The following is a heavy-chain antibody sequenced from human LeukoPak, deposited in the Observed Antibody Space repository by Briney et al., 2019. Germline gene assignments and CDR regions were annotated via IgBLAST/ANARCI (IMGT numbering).Heavy chain of an antibody. CDR2: IRNKANHYTT. V-gene: IGHV3-72*01. Sequence: GGSLRLSCAASGFSFSDYYMDWVRQAPGKGLEWVGRIRNKANHYTTEYAASAKGRFSISRDESKNSLYLQVNGLKTEDTAVYYCARDSAPTVRFAFDIWGQGTMVTVSS. J-gene: IGHJ3*02. CDR3: ARDSAPTVRFAFDI. CDR1: GFSFSDYY. D-gene: IGHD4-11*01.